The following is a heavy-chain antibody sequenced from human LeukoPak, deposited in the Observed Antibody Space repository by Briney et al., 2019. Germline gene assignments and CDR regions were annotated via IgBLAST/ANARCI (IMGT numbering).Heavy chain of an antibody. Sequence: SSETLSLTCTVSGGSISSYYWSWIRQPPGKGLEWIGYIYYSGSTNYNPSLKSRVTLSVDTSKNQFSLKLSSVTAADTAVYYCARGDYGGSYYAYYFDYWGQGTLVTVSS. CDR1: GGSISSYY. CDR2: IYYSGST. J-gene: IGHJ4*02. D-gene: IGHD1-26*01. CDR3: ARGDYGGSYYAYYFDY. V-gene: IGHV4-59*01.